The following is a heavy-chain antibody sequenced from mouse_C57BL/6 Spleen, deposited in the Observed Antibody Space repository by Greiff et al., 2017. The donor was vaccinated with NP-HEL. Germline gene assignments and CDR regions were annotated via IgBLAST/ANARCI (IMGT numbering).Heavy chain of an antibody. Sequence: VHVKQSVAELVRPGASVKLSCTASGFNITNTYMHWVKQRPEQGLEWIGRIDPANGNTKYAPKFQGKATITADTSSNTAYLQLSSLTSEDTAIYYCAIYYYGSSYYFDYWGQGTTLTVSS. V-gene: IGHV14-3*01. CDR3: AIYYYGSSYYFDY. D-gene: IGHD1-1*01. J-gene: IGHJ2*01. CDR1: GFNITNTY. CDR2: IDPANGNT.